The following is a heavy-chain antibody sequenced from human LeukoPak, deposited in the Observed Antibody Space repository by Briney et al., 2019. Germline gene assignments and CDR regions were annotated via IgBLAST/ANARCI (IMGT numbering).Heavy chain of an antibody. D-gene: IGHD6-19*01. J-gene: IGHJ6*03. CDR2: IYTSGST. Sequence: SETLSLTCTVSGGSISSYYWSWIRQPAGKGLEWIGRIYTSGSTNYNPSLKSRVTMPVDTSKNQFSLKLSSVTAADTAVYYCARDSSGWYYYYYYMDVWGKGTTVTVSS. V-gene: IGHV4-4*07. CDR3: ARDSSGWYYYYYYMDV. CDR1: GGSISSYY.